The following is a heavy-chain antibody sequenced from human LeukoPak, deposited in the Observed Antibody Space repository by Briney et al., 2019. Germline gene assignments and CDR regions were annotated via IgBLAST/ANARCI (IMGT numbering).Heavy chain of an antibody. CDR1: GGSISSYY. J-gene: IGHJ4*02. D-gene: IGHD1-26*01. CDR2: IYYSGST. V-gene: IGHV4-59*08. CDR3: ARHGSYPFPIDY. Sequence: SETLSLTSTVSGGSISSYYWSWIRQPPGKGLEWIGYIYYSGSTNYNPSLKSRVTISVDTSKNQFSLKLSSVTAADTAVYYCARHGSYPFPIDYWGQGTLVTVSS.